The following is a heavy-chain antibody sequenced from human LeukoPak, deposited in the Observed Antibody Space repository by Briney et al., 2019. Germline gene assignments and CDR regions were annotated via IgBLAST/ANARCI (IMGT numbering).Heavy chain of an antibody. CDR3: ASFKWAQFDY. D-gene: IGHD1-26*01. CDR1: GGSFSGYY. J-gene: IGHJ4*02. CDR2: INHSGST. V-gene: IGHV4-34*01. Sequence: SETLSLTCAVYGGSFSGYYWSWIRQPPGKGLEWIGEINHSGSTNYNPSLKSRVTISVGTSKNQFSLNLRSVTAADTAVYYCASFKWAQFDYWGQGTLVTVSS.